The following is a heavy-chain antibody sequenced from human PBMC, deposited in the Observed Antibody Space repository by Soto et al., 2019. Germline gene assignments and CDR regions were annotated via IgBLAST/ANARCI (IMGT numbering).Heavy chain of an antibody. V-gene: IGHV1-69*13. CDR1: GGTFSSYA. D-gene: IGHD4-17*01. CDR2: IIPIFGTA. J-gene: IGHJ4*02. Sequence: GASVKVSCKASGGTFSSYAISWVRQAPGQGLEWMGGIIPIFGTANYAQKFQGRVTITADESTSTAYMELSSLRSEDTAVYYCARDSHGDLPLFDYWGQGTLVTVST. CDR3: ARDSHGDLPLFDY.